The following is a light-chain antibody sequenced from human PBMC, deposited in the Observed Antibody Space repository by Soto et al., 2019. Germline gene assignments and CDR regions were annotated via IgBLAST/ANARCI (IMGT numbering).Light chain of an antibody. CDR2: GVP. Sequence: MTPSPSTLSASVGARVTITCRTSQSISSNLAWYQHKPGQAPRLLIYGVPTRDTGVPDRFSGSGSGTEFTLTISSLQSEDFAVYYCQQYNNRPPITFGQGTRLEIK. V-gene: IGKV3-15*01. J-gene: IGKJ5*01. CDR3: QQYNNRPPIT. CDR1: QSISSN.